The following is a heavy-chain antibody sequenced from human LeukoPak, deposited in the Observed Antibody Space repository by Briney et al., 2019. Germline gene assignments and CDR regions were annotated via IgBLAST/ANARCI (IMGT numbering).Heavy chain of an antibody. Sequence: SETLSLTCAVYGGSFSGYYWSWIRQPPGKGLEWIGEINHSGSTNYNPSLKSRVTISVDTSKNQFSLKLSSVTAADTAVYYCASLLPDYGDYGGVPNWFDPWGQGTLVTVSS. J-gene: IGHJ5*02. D-gene: IGHD4-17*01. CDR1: GGSFSGYY. CDR2: INHSGST. V-gene: IGHV4-34*01. CDR3: ASLLPDYGDYGGVPNWFDP.